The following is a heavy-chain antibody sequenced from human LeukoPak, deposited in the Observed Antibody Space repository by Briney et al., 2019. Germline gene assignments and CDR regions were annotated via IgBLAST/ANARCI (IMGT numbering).Heavy chain of an antibody. CDR1: GFTFSNYA. CDR2: IGGSGGST. J-gene: IGHJ4*02. Sequence: PGGSLRLSCAASGFTFSNYAMNWDRQAPGKGLEWVSAIGGSGGSTYYADSVKGRFTISRDNSKNTLYLQMDSLRAEDTAVYYCAKSPRWGDLDYWGQGTLVTVSS. D-gene: IGHD5-24*01. CDR3: AKSPRWGDLDY. V-gene: IGHV3-23*01.